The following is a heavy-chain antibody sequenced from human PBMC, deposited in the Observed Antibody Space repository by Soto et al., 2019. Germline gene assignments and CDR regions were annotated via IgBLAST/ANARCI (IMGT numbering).Heavy chain of an antibody. J-gene: IGHJ4*02. Sequence: VGSLRLSCAASGFSFSQYWMHWVRQAPGKGLVWVSRISPDGRTTTYADSVKGRFTISRDNAKSTLYLQMNSLTVEDGAVYYCADSWLPTSYWGPGTLVTVSS. D-gene: IGHD3-10*01. V-gene: IGHV3-74*01. CDR1: GFSFSQYW. CDR2: ISPDGRTT. CDR3: ADSWLPTSY.